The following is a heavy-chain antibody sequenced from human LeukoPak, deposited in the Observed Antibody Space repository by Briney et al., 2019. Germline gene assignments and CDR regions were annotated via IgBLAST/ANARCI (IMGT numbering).Heavy chain of an antibody. CDR1: GYTFTSYY. CDR2: INPSGGST. CDR3: ARGSTYDYVWGSYRPEYFQH. V-gene: IGHV1-46*01. Sequence: ASVKVSCKASGYTFTSYYMHWVRQAPGQGLEWMGIINPSGGSTSYAQKFQGRVTMTRDTSTSTVYMELSSLRSEDTAVYYCARGSTYDYVWGSYRPEYFQHWGQGTLVTVSS. J-gene: IGHJ1*01. D-gene: IGHD3-16*02.